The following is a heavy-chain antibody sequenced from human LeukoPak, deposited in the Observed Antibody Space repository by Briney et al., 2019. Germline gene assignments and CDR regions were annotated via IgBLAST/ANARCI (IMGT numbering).Heavy chain of an antibody. CDR2: LNTDGTTT. J-gene: IGHJ4*02. Sequence: GGSLRLSCAASGFTFSSYWMHWVRQAPGKGLVWVSRLNTDGTTTTYTDSVKGRFTISRDNAKNTLYLQMTGLRAEDTAVYYCAREASHSDPLDYWGQGTLVTVSS. CDR3: AREASHSDPLDY. D-gene: IGHD2-21*02. V-gene: IGHV3-74*01. CDR1: GFTFSSYW.